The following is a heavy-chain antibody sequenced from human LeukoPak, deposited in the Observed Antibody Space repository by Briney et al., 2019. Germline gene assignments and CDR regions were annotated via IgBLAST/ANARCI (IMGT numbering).Heavy chain of an antibody. D-gene: IGHD6-13*01. Sequence: EASVKVSCKASGYTFTGYYMHWVRQAPGQGLEWMGRINPNSGGTNYAQSFQGRVTMTRDTSISTAYMELSRLRSDDTAVYYCARYETGYSSSWYAFDIWGQGTMVTVSS. J-gene: IGHJ3*02. CDR2: INPNSGGT. CDR1: GYTFTGYY. V-gene: IGHV1-2*02. CDR3: ARYETGYSSSWYAFDI.